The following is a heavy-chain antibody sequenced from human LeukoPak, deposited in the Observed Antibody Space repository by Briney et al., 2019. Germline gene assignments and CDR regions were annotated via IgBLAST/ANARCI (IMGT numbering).Heavy chain of an antibody. CDR3: ARGERGNYYMDV. Sequence: PSETLSLTCAVHGGSFSGYYWSWIRQPPGKGLEWIGEINHSGSTNYNPSLKSRVTISVDTSKNQFSLKLSSVTAADTAVYYCARGERGNYYMDVWGKGTTVTVSS. CDR2: INHSGST. D-gene: IGHD1-26*01. CDR1: GGSFSGYY. J-gene: IGHJ6*03. V-gene: IGHV4-34*01.